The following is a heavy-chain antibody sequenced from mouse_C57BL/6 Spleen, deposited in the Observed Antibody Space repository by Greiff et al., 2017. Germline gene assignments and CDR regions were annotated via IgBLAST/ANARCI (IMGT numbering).Heavy chain of an antibody. V-gene: IGHV1-72*01. CDR3: ARREGLPASFAY. CDR1: GYTFTSYW. J-gene: IGHJ3*01. CDR2: IDPNRGGT. D-gene: IGHD2-4*01. Sequence: QVQLQQPGAELVKPGASVKLSCKASGYTFTSYWMHWVKQRPGRGLEWIGRIDPNRGGTKYNEKFKSKATLTVDKPSSTAYMQLSSLTSADSAVYYCARREGLPASFAYWGQGTLVTVSA.